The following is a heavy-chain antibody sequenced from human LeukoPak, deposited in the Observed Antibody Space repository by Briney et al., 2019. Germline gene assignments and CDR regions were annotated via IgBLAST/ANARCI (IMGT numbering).Heavy chain of an antibody. CDR3: ASWHYDILTGYLDY. J-gene: IGHJ4*02. V-gene: IGHV4-34*01. Sequence: SETLSLTCAVYGGSFSGYYWSWIRQPPGKGLEWIGEINHSGSTNYNPSLKSRVTISVDTSKNQFSLKLSSVTAADTAVYYCASWHYDILTGYLDYWGQGTLVTVSS. CDR2: INHSGST. D-gene: IGHD3-9*01. CDR1: GGSFSGYY.